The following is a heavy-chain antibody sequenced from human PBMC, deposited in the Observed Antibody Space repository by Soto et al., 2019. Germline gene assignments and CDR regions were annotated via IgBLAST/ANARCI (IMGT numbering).Heavy chain of an antibody. CDR2: INHSGST. J-gene: IGHJ6*03. V-gene: IGHV4-34*01. Sequence: SETLSLTCAVYGGSFSGYYWSWIRQPPGKGLEWIGEINHSGSTNYNPSLKSRVTISVDTSKNQFSLKLSSVTAADTAVYYCARGSIDFWSGYYYPIKNYYCYYMDVWGKGTTVTVSS. CDR1: GGSFSGYY. D-gene: IGHD3-3*01. CDR3: ARGSIDFWSGYYYPIKNYYCYYMDV.